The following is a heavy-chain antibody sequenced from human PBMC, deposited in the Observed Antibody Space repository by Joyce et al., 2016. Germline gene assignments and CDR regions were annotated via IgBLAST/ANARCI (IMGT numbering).Heavy chain of an antibody. CDR3: ASDGSADY. J-gene: IGHJ4*02. Sequence: QGQLVQSGAEVKRPGASVKVACRASGYTFTDFHVHWVRQAPGQRPEGRGWINPISGDTNYVQKFKGRVTMTRDTSISTAYMELNSLRSDDTAVYYCASDGSADYWGQGTLVTVSS. V-gene: IGHV1-2*02. CDR2: INPISGDT. D-gene: IGHD3-10*01. CDR1: GYTFTDFH.